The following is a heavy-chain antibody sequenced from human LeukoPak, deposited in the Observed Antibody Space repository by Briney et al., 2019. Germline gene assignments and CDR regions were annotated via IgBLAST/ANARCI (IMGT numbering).Heavy chain of an antibody. Sequence: ASVKVSCKASGYTFTDYYMHWVRQAPGQGLEWMGWLNPNSGDTNHAQKFQGTVSMTRDSSISTAYMDLSDLRSDDTAVYSCARGRNIEMTTMSGGSDYWGQGTLVTVSS. CDR1: GYTFTDYY. J-gene: IGHJ4*02. CDR2: LNPNSGDT. V-gene: IGHV1-2*02. CDR3: ARGRNIEMTTMSGGSDY. D-gene: IGHD5-24*01.